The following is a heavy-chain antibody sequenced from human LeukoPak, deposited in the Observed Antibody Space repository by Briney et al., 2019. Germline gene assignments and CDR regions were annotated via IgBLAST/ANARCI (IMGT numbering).Heavy chain of an antibody. CDR1: GDSVTGYY. CDR2: IYKIGTT. Sequence: SETLSLTCTVFGDSVTGYYLNWVRQPPGKRLEWIGHIYKIGTTNYNPSLKSRLTISADTSKNQFSLKLRSVTAADTAVYYCVIGVGWQPDYWGQGALVTVSS. V-gene: IGHV4-59*02. J-gene: IGHJ4*02. CDR3: VIGVGWQPDY. D-gene: IGHD2-15*01.